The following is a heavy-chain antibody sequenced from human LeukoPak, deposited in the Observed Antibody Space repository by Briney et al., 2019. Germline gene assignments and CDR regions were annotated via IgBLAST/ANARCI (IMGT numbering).Heavy chain of an antibody. D-gene: IGHD3-3*01. Sequence: GGSLRLSCAASEFSFSSHSMNWVRQAPGKGLEWVSTINSSGDYTCYADSVKGRFTISRDNAKNSLYLQMNSLRAEDTAEYYCAKKQTDTIFGVVTYFDDWGQGTLVTVSS. V-gene: IGHV3-21*04. J-gene: IGHJ4*02. CDR2: INSSGDYT. CDR3: AKKQTDTIFGVVTYFDD. CDR1: EFSFSSHS.